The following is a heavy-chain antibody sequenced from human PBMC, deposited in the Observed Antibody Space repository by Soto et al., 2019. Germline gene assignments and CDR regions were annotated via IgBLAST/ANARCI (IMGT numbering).Heavy chain of an antibody. CDR3: ARENGAVAYYYYYYGMDV. Sequence: GGARSLSCSASGFTFSSYSMNWVRQAPGKGLEWVSSISSSSSYIYYADSVKGRFTISRDNAKNSLYLQMNSLRAEDTAVYYCARENGAVAYYYYYYGMDVWGQGTTVTVSS. J-gene: IGHJ6*02. V-gene: IGHV3-21*01. CDR1: GFTFSSYS. D-gene: IGHD1-1*01. CDR2: ISSSSSYI.